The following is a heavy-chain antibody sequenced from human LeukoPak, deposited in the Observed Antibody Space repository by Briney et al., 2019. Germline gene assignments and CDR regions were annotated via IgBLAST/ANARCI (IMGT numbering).Heavy chain of an antibody. CDR1: GGSISSGGYS. Sequence: PSETLSLTCAVSGGSISSGGYSWSWIRQPPGKGLEWIGYIYHSGSTNYNPSLKSRVTISVDTSKNQFSLKLSSVTAADTAVYYCARRGSGWYHFDYWGQGTLVTVSS. D-gene: IGHD6-19*01. CDR2: IYHSGST. CDR3: ARRGSGWYHFDY. J-gene: IGHJ4*02. V-gene: IGHV4-30-2*01.